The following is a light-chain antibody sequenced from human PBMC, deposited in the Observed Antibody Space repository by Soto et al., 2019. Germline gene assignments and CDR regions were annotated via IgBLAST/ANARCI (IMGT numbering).Light chain of an antibody. CDR1: QSLASNY. CDR2: GAS. CDR3: HHYGASPHS. J-gene: IGKJ1*01. V-gene: IGKV3-20*01. Sequence: EIVLTQSPDTLSLSPGERATLSCRASQSLASNYLAWYQQKPGLAPRLLVYGASRRATDIPDRFSGNGSGADFTLTISRLEPEDFAVYFCHHYGASPHSFGQGTKVDIK.